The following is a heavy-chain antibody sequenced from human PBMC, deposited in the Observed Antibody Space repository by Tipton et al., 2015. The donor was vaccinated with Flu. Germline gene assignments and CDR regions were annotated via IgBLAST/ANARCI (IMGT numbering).Heavy chain of an antibody. CDR2: ISSSSSTI. J-gene: IGHJ4*02. D-gene: IGHD3-22*01. Sequence: GSLRLSCAASGLTFSSYSMNWVRQAPGKGLEWVSYISSSSSTIYYADSVRGRFTISRDNAKNSLYLQMNSLRDEDTAVYYCATDVKGYDSSGYNSYYFDYWGQGTLVTVSS. V-gene: IGHV3-48*02. CDR3: ATDVKGYDSSGYNSYYFDY. CDR1: GLTFSSYS.